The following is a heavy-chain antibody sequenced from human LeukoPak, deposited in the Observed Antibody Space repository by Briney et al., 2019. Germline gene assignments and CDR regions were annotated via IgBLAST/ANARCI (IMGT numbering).Heavy chain of an antibody. CDR2: IYYSGST. Sequence: KTSEILSLTCTVSGGSISSGGYYWSWIRQHPGKGLEWIGYIYYSGSTYYNPSLKSRVTISVDTSKNQFSLKLSSVTAADTAVYYCASTSPPAGYLDPYYFDYWGQGTLVTVSS. CDR3: ASTSPPAGYLDPYYFDY. D-gene: IGHD3-22*01. CDR1: GGSISSGGYY. J-gene: IGHJ4*02. V-gene: IGHV4-31*03.